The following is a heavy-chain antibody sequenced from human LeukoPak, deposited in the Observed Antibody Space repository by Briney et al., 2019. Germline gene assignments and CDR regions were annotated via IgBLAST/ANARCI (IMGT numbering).Heavy chain of an antibody. CDR1: GFTLSAHS. CDR2: ISSESTHI. D-gene: IGHD3-3*02. CDR3: ARDSISSPYSFDY. V-gene: IGHV3-21*01. J-gene: IGHJ4*02. Sequence: GGSLRLSCEASGFTLSAHSMDWVRQAPGKGLEWVASISSESTHIYYPDSLKGRYTVSRDNAKNSLYLQINSLRAEDTAVYYCARDSISSPYSFDYWGQGTLVTVSS.